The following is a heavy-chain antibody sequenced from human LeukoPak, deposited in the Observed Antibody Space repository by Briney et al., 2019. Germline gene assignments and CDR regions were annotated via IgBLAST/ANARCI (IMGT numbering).Heavy chain of an antibody. CDR3: ARVRGIAVAGTRQKSNWFDP. J-gene: IGHJ5*02. V-gene: IGHV1-2*02. Sequence: GASVKVSCKASGYTFTSYDINWVRQAPGQGLEWMGWINPNSGGTNYAQKFQGRVTMTRDTSISTAYMELSRLRSDDTAVYYCARVRGIAVAGTRQKSNWFDPWGQGTLVTVSS. D-gene: IGHD6-19*01. CDR2: INPNSGGT. CDR1: GYTFTSYD.